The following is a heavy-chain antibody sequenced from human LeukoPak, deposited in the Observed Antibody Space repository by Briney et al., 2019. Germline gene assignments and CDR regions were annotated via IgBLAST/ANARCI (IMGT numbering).Heavy chain of an antibody. CDR3: AKGCQCPSGLSSWFDP. J-gene: IGHJ5*02. Sequence: PGGSLRLSCSASGFTFTNYGMSWVRQAPGKGLEWVAGLSGNGDGQFYADSVEGRFTISRDISNNIWYLQMNSLRAEDTAVYCRAKGCQCPSGLSSWFDPRGQGTLVAVSS. CDR1: GFTFTNYG. V-gene: IGHV3-23*01. CDR2: LSGNGDGQ. D-gene: IGHD1-14*01.